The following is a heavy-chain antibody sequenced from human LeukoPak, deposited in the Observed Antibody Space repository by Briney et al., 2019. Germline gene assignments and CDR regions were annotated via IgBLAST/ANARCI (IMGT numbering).Heavy chain of an antibody. CDR3: AKDPAYYDFWSGSLEIDY. V-gene: IGHV4-59*01. CDR2: IYYSGST. J-gene: IGHJ4*02. CDR1: GGSISSDY. D-gene: IGHD3-3*01. Sequence: SETLSLTCSVSGGSISSDYWSWIRQPPGKGLEWIGHIYYSGSTKYNSSLKSRVTMSLDTPKNQFSLKLSSVTAADTAVYYCAKDPAYYDFWSGSLEIDYWGQGTLVTVSS.